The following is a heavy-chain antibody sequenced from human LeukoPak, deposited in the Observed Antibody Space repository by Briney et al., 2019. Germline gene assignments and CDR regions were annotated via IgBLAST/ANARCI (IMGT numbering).Heavy chain of an antibody. CDR1: GYTFTGYY. V-gene: IGHV1-2*02. J-gene: IGHJ4*02. D-gene: IGHD6-19*01. CDR2: INPNSGGT. Sequence: ASVKVSCKASGYTFTGYYMHWVRQAPGQGLEWMGWINPNSGGTNYAQKFQGRVTMTRDTSISTAYMELSSLRSEDTAVYYCARLSSGWYGGGFDYWGQGTLVTVSS. CDR3: ARLSSGWYGGGFDY.